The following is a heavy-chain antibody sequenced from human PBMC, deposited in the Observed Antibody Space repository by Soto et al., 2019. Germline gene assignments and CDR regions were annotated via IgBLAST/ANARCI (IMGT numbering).Heavy chain of an antibody. CDR1: GDSVSSNSAA. Sequence: SQTLSLTCAISGDSVSSNSAAWNWIRQSPSRGLELLGRTYYRSKWYNDYAVSVKSRITINPDTSKNQFSLQLNSVTPEDTAVYYCARVLAAAGTSYYYYGMDVWGQGTTVTVSS. D-gene: IGHD6-13*01. J-gene: IGHJ6*02. V-gene: IGHV6-1*01. CDR3: ARVLAAAGTSYYYYGMDV. CDR2: TYYRSKWYN.